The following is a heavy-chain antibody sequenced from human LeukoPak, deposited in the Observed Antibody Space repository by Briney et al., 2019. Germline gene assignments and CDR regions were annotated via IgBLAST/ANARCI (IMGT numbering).Heavy chain of an antibody. J-gene: IGHJ6*03. CDR1: GGSFSGYY. CDR3: ARLVVGAMGGYYYYYYYMDV. V-gene: IGHV4-34*01. D-gene: IGHD1-26*01. CDR2: INHSGST. Sequence: SETLSLTCAVYGGSFSGYYWIWIRQPPGKGLEWIGEINHSGSTNYNPSLKSRVTILEDTSKNQFALNLSSVTAADTAIYYCARLVVGAMGGYYYYYYYMDVWGKGTTVTVSS.